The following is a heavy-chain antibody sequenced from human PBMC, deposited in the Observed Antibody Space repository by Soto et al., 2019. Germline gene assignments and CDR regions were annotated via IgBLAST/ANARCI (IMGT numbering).Heavy chain of an antibody. D-gene: IGHD3-22*01. CDR1: GFTFSSYA. CDR3: ARDREIYYDSSAPRYGMDV. CDR2: ISYDGSNK. J-gene: IGHJ6*02. Sequence: GGSLRLSCAASGFTFSSYAMHWVRQAPGKGLEWVAVISYDGSNKYYADSVKGRFTISRDNSKNTLYLQMNSLRAEDTAVYYCARDREIYYDSSAPRYGMDVWGQGTTVTASS. V-gene: IGHV3-30-3*01.